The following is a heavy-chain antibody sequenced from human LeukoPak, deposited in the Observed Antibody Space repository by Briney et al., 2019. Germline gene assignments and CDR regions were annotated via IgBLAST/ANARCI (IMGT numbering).Heavy chain of an antibody. V-gene: IGHV1-18*04. CDR2: ISPYNGDT. Sequence: ASVTVSCKASGYSFTTNGISWVRQAPGQGLERMAWISPYNGDTKYAEDLQDRVTLTTDTSTSTAYMELRSLTSDDTAVYYCARLRGGIYSSRDAFDIWGQGTMVTVSS. J-gene: IGHJ3*02. CDR3: ARLRGGIYSSRDAFDI. D-gene: IGHD6-19*01. CDR1: GYSFTTNG.